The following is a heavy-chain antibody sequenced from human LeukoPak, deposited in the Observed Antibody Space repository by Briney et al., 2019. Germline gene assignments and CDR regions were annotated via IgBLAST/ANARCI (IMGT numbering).Heavy chain of an antibody. CDR1: GYTFTDYY. D-gene: IGHD3-22*01. J-gene: IGHJ4*02. V-gene: IGHV1-2*04. CDR2: INPNSGDT. Sequence: ASVKVSCKASGYTFTDYYIHWVRQAPGQGLEWMGWINPNSGDTNYAQKFQDWVTMTRDTSITTAYMELSRLRSDDTAVYYCARDIGADTSRYWDLYYFDYWGQGTLVTVSS. CDR3: ARDIGADTSRYWDLYYFDY.